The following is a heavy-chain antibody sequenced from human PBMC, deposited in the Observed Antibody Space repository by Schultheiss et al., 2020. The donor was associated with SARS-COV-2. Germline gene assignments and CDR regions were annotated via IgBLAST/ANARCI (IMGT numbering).Heavy chain of an antibody. CDR1: GGSISAYF. Sequence: SETLSLTCTVSGGSISAYFWSWIRQPPGKGLEWIGNVYYTGSTNYSPSLKSRVTISVDTSKNQFSLKLSSVTAADTAVYYCARGGGYYYGSGTSNWFDPWGQGTLVTVSS. CDR2: VYYTGST. V-gene: IGHV4-59*08. J-gene: IGHJ5*02. CDR3: ARGGGYYYGSGTSNWFDP. D-gene: IGHD3-10*01.